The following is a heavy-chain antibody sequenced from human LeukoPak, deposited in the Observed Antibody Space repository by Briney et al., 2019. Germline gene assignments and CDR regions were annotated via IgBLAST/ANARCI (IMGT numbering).Heavy chain of an antibody. V-gene: IGHV1-2*02. Sequence: ASVKVSCKASGYTFTGYYMHWVRQAPGQGLEWMGWINPNSGDTNYAQKFQGRVTMTRDTSISTAYMELSRLRSDDTAVYYCARSSITMVRGVIITHLDYWGQGTLVTVSS. CDR2: INPNSGDT. CDR3: ARSSITMVRGVIITHLDY. CDR1: GYTFTGYY. D-gene: IGHD3-10*01. J-gene: IGHJ4*02.